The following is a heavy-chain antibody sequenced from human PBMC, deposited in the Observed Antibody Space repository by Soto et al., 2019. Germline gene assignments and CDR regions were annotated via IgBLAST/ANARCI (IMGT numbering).Heavy chain of an antibody. V-gene: IGHV4-4*07. CDR2: IYSSGSA. J-gene: IGHJ4*02. CDR1: GGSIYTYS. D-gene: IGHD1-26*01. Sequence: SETLSLTCTVSGGSIYTYSWAWLRQPAGKGLEWIGHIYSSGSANYNPSLKSRVSMSVDTSKNQFSLKLNSVTAADTAVYYCATIVGANDYWGQGALVTVSS. CDR3: ATIVGANDY.